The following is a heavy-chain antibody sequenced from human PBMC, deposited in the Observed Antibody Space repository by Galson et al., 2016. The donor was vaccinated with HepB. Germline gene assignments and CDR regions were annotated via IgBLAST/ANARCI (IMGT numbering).Heavy chain of an antibody. Sequence: SLRLSCAASGFTFSSLGMHWVRQAPGKGLEWVAVIWYDGSNKYSADSVKGRFTISRDNSKNTLYLQMNGLRAEDTAVYYCARDAFYDTSGLVWHFDYWGQGTLVTVSS. CDR1: GFTFSSLG. CDR2: IWYDGSNK. V-gene: IGHV3-33*01. CDR3: ARDAFYDTSGLVWHFDY. D-gene: IGHD3-22*01. J-gene: IGHJ4*02.